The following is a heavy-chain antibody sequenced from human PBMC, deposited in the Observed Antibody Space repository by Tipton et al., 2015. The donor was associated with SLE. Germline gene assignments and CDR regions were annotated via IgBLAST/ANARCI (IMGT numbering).Heavy chain of an antibody. CDR2: ISIGGST. CDR3: ARGGNYDS. V-gene: IGHV3-53*05. Sequence: SLRLSCFASGFTLSSYAMSWVRQVPEKGLEWASVISIGGSTSHADAVNGRFTISRDSSKNTLYLQMNSLRAEDTAMYYCARGGNYDSWGLGTLVTVSS. J-gene: IGHJ5*01. CDR1: GFTLSSYA. D-gene: IGHD4-11*01.